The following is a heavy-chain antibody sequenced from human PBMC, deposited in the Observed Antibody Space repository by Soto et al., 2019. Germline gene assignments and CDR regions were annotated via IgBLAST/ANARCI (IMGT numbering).Heavy chain of an antibody. V-gene: IGHV3-30*18. Sequence: GGSLRLSCAASGFTFSSYGMHWVRQAPGKGLEWVAVISYDGSNKYYADSVKGRFTISRDNSKNTLYLQMNSLRAEDTAVYYCAKGSPHYYYYMDVWGKGTTVTVSS. CDR1: GFTFSSYG. CDR3: AKGSPHYYYYMDV. J-gene: IGHJ6*03. CDR2: ISYDGSNK.